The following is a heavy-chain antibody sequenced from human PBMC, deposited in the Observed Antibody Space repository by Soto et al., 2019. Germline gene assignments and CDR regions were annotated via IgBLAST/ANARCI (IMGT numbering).Heavy chain of an antibody. CDR1: GFTFRTYY. D-gene: IGHD6-6*01. V-gene: IGHV3-21*01. J-gene: IGHJ4*02. CDR3: ARQYPSSSRHFDH. CDR2: ISAGSSNI. Sequence: EVELVESGGGLVKPGGSLKLSRAASGFTFRTYYMIWVRQAPGKGLEWVSTISAGSSNIYYAPSVKGRFTISRDNAKNLLYLQINSLRAEDTAVYYCARQYPSSSRHFDHWGQGTLVIVSS.